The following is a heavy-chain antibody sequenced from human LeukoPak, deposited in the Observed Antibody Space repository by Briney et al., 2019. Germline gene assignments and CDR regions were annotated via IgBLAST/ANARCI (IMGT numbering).Heavy chain of an antibody. J-gene: IGHJ6*03. Sequence: GASVKVSCKASGYTFTSYDINWVRQATGQGLEWMGWMNPNSGNTGYAQKFQGRVTMTRNTSISTAYMELSSLRSQDTAGYYCARGTKNYYYDVSVFPTLYYMDVGDKGTTATVSS. CDR2: MNPNSGNT. V-gene: IGHV1-8*01. CDR1: GYTFTSYD. CDR3: ARGTKNYYYDVSVFPTLYYMDV. D-gene: IGHD3-22*01.